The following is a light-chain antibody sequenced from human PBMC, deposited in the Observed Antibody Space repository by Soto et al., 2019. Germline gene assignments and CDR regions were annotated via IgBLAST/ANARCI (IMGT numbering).Light chain of an antibody. V-gene: IGLV1-44*01. J-gene: IGLJ3*02. CDR3: AGWDDSLNGWV. CDR1: GSNIGSNT. Sequence: QAVVTQPPSASGTPGQRVTISCSGSGSNIGSNTVNWYKQLPGTAPKLLIYSNSERPSGVPDRFSGSKSGTSASLAIGGLQSEDEADYYCAGWDDSLNGWVFGGGTKVTVL. CDR2: SNS.